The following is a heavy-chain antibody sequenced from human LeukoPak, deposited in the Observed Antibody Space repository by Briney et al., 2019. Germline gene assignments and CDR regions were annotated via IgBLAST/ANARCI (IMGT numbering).Heavy chain of an antibody. Sequence: ASVKVSCKASGYTFTSYDINWVRQATGQGLEWMGWMNPNCGNTGYAQKFQGRVTMTRNTSISTAYMELSSLRSEDTAVYYCARGVRITIFGVVTNYYYMDVWGKGTTVTVSS. CDR3: ARGVRITIFGVVTNYYYMDV. CDR2: MNPNCGNT. D-gene: IGHD3-3*01. CDR1: GYTFTSYD. V-gene: IGHV1-8*01. J-gene: IGHJ6*03.